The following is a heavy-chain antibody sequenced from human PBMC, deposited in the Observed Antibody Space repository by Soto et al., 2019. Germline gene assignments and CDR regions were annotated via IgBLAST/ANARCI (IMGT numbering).Heavy chain of an antibody. CDR1: GYTFTSYA. Sequence: ASVRVSCKASGYTFTSYAMHWVRQAPGQRLEWMGWINAGNGNTKYSQKFQGRVTITRDTSASTAYMELSSLRSEDTAVYYCARAPEVVPAAMHSGWFDPWGQGALVTVSS. D-gene: IGHD2-2*01. CDR2: INAGNGNT. CDR3: ARAPEVVPAAMHSGWFDP. V-gene: IGHV1-3*01. J-gene: IGHJ5*02.